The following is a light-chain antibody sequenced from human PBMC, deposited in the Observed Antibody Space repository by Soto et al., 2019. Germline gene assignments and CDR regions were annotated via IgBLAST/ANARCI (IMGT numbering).Light chain of an antibody. CDR2: EVS. V-gene: IGLV2-14*01. CDR1: SSDVGGYNY. J-gene: IGLJ2*01. Sequence: QSVLTQPASVSGSPGQSITISCTGTSSDVGGYNYVSWYQQHPGKAPKLMIYEVSNRPSGVSNRFSGSKSGNTASLTISGLQAEDEADYFCAAWDDSLHGPVFGGGTKLTVL. CDR3: AAWDDSLHGPV.